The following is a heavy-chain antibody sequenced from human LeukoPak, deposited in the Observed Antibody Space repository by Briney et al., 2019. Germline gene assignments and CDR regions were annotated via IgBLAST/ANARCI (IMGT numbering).Heavy chain of an antibody. CDR2: ISSSGTTR. V-gene: IGHV3-48*03. J-gene: IGHJ4*02. Sequence: GGSLRLSCAASGFTFRSYEMNWVRQAPGKGLEWVSYISSSGTTRYYADSVKGRFTISRDNAKNSLYLQMNSLRAEDTGIYYCARDRGGYYDSSGNWGQGTLVTVSS. CDR3: ARDRGGYYDSSGN. CDR1: GFTFRSYE. D-gene: IGHD3-22*01.